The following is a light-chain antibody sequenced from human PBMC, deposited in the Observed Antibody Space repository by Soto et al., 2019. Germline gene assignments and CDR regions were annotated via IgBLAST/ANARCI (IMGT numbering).Light chain of an antibody. J-gene: IGLJ3*02. CDR3: SSYTTSLTLV. CDR2: GLT. Sequence: QSALTQPASVSGSPGQSITISCTGTSSDIGAYNYVSWYQQHPGKAPKLLIYGLTNRPSGVSNRSSGSKSGNTASLTISGLQAEDDADYYCSSYTTSLTLVFGGGTKLTVL. V-gene: IGLV2-14*01. CDR1: SSDIGAYNY.